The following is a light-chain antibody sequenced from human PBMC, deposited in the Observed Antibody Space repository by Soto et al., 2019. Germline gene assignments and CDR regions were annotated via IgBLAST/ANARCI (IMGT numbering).Light chain of an antibody. Sequence: DIQMTQSPSSMSASVGDRVTITCRASQGLSSWLAWFQQKPGKAPKLLIYAASSLQSGVPSRFSGSGSGTDFTLTISSLQPEEFATYYCQQANSFPITFGQGTRLEIK. CDR1: QGLSSW. CDR2: AAS. V-gene: IGKV1-12*01. J-gene: IGKJ5*01. CDR3: QQANSFPIT.